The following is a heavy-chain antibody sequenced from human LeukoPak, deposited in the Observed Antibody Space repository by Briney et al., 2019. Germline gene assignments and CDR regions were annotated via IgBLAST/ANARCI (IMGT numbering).Heavy chain of an antibody. CDR3: SRALTMSDAFDI. CDR2: MIPIFGTA. Sequence: GASVKVSCKASGGTFSSYAISWVRQAPGQGLEWMGGMIPIFGTANYAQKFQGRVTITADESTSTAYMELSSLRSQDTAVYYCSRALTMSDAFDIWGQGTMVTVSS. V-gene: IGHV1-69*13. CDR1: GGTFSSYA. D-gene: IGHD3-22*01. J-gene: IGHJ3*02.